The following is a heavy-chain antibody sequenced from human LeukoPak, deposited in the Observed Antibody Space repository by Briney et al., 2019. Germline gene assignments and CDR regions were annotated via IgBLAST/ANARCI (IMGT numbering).Heavy chain of an antibody. CDR2: IKQDGSEK. Sequence: PGGSLRLSCAASGFTFSSYWMSWVRQAPGKGLEWVANIKQDGSEKYYVDSVKGRFTISRDNAKNSLYLQMNSLRAEDTAVYYCARDWVVPAAANWFDPWGQGTLVTVSS. J-gene: IGHJ5*02. CDR1: GFTFSSYW. CDR3: ARDWVVPAAANWFDP. D-gene: IGHD2-2*01. V-gene: IGHV3-7*01.